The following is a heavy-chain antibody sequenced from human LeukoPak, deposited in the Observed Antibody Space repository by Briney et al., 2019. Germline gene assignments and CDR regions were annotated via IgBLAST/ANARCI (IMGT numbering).Heavy chain of an antibody. Sequence: PGGSLRLSCAASGLTLNDHHMSWIRQAPGKGLEFVSYLSRGGESISYAESVKGRFTIFRDTSTNSLYLQMNSLRAEDTAVYYCARDPQRGDGYNYDYRGQGTLVTVSS. CDR2: LSRGGESI. CDR1: GLTLNDHH. D-gene: IGHD5-24*01. J-gene: IGHJ4*02. CDR3: ARDPQRGDGYNYDY. V-gene: IGHV3-11*01.